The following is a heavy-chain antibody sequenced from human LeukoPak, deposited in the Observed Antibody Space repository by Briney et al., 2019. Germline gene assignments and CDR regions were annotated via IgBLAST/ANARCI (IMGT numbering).Heavy chain of an antibody. CDR3: ARGLSSARSSRWFDP. J-gene: IGHJ5*02. CDR2: IYYSGST. Sequence: PSETLSLTCTVSGGSISSYYWSWIRQPPGKGLEWIGYIYYSGSTNYNPSLKSRVTISVDTSKTQFSLKLSSVTAADTAVYYCARGLSSARSSRWFDPWGQGTLVTVSS. CDR1: GGSISSYY. D-gene: IGHD3-16*01. V-gene: IGHV4-59*08.